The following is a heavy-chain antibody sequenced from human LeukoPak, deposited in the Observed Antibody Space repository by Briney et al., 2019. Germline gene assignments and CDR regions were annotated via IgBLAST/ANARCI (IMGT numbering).Heavy chain of an antibody. Sequence: GGSLRLSCAASGFPFTCHWLSWFRQSPGKGLEWVGFIRSKAYGGTTEYAASVKGRFTISRDDSKSIAYLQMNSLKTEDTAVYDCTRDRGYYFDYWGQGTLVTVSS. J-gene: IGHJ4*02. D-gene: IGHD3-22*01. V-gene: IGHV3-49*03. CDR2: IRSKAYGGTT. CDR1: GFPFTCHW. CDR3: TRDRGYYFDY.